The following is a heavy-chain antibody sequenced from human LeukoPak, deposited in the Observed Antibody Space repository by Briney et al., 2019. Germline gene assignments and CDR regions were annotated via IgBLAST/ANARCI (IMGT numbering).Heavy chain of an antibody. V-gene: IGHV1-46*01. CDR3: ARCRSESWYGGYYFDY. Sequence: ASVTVSCTASGYTFTSYYMHWVRQAPGQGLEWMGIINPSGGSTSYAQKFQGRVTMTRDTSTSTVYMELSSLRSEDTAVYYCARCRSESWYGGYYFDYWGQGTLVTVSS. CDR2: INPSGGST. D-gene: IGHD6-13*01. CDR1: GYTFTSYY. J-gene: IGHJ4*02.